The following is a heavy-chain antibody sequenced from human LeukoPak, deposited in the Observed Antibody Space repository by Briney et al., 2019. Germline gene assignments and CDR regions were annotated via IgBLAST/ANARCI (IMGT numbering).Heavy chain of an antibody. Sequence: GGSLRLSCAASGLTVSSNYMSWVRQAPGKGLEWVTVIWYDGSNKYYADSVKGRFTISRDNSKNTLYLQMNSLRAEDTAVYYCARERWELPDKYGMDVWGQGTTVTVSS. J-gene: IGHJ6*02. V-gene: IGHV3-33*08. CDR2: IWYDGSNK. CDR1: GLTVSSNY. CDR3: ARERWELPDKYGMDV. D-gene: IGHD1-26*01.